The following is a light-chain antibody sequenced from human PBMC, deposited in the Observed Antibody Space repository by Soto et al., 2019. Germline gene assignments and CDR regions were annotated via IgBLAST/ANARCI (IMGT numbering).Light chain of an antibody. CDR2: EVS. CDR1: SSDVGGYNY. Sequence: QSALTQPPFASGSPGQSVTISCTGTSSDVGGYNYVSWYQQHPGKAPKLMIYEVSKRPSGVPDRFFGSKSGNTASLTVSGLQAEDEADYYCSSYAGSNNLRVFGGGTQLTVL. J-gene: IGLJ3*02. CDR3: SSYAGSNNLRV. V-gene: IGLV2-8*01.